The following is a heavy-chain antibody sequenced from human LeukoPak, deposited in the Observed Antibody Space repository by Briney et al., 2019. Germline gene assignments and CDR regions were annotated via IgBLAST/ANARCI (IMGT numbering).Heavy chain of an antibody. CDR3: ARDRPDGITGTRGPYGMDV. D-gene: IGHD1-20*01. CDR1: GGSISSYY. J-gene: IGHJ6*04. Sequence: PSETPSLTSTVTGGSISSYYWSLIRPPPGKGLQWIGYLYYIGSTNYNPSLKSRVTISVDTSKNQFSLKLSSVTAADTAVYYCARDRPDGITGTRGPYGMDVWGKGTTVTVSS. V-gene: IGHV4-59*01. CDR2: LYYIGST.